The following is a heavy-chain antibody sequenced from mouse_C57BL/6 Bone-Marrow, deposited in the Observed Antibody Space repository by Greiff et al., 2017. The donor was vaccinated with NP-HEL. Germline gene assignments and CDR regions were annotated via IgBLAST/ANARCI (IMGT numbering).Heavy chain of an antibody. CDR3: ARHYDYDWFAY. J-gene: IGHJ3*01. CDR1: GFTFSSYG. V-gene: IGHV5-6*02. D-gene: IGHD2-4*01. Sequence: EVMLVESGGDLVKPGGSLKLSCAASGFTFSSYGMSWVRQTPDKRLEWVATISSGGSYTYYPDSVKGRFTISRDNAKNTLYLQMSSLKSEDTAMYYCARHYDYDWFAYWGQGTLVTVSA. CDR2: ISSGGSYT.